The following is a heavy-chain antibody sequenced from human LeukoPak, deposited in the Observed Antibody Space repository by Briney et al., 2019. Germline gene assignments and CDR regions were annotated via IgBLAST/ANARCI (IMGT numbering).Heavy chain of an antibody. J-gene: IGHJ3*02. CDR2: IYTSGST. D-gene: IGHD2-2*02. Sequence: SETLSLTCTVSGGSISGYYWSWIRQPPGKGLEWIGYIYTSGSTDYNPSLKSRVTVSIDTSKKQFSLKLSSVTAADTAVYYCARQRCSSTSCYTRNAFDIWGQGTMVTVSS. V-gene: IGHV4-4*09. CDR3: ARQRCSSTSCYTRNAFDI. CDR1: GGSISGYY.